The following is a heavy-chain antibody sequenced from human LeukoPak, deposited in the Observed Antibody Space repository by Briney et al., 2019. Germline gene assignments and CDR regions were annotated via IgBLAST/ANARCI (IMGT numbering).Heavy chain of an antibody. V-gene: IGHV5-51*01. CDR3: AVGTFGSGCFYGPPFDF. CDR1: GYSFTDYW. CDR2: IYPGDSDT. J-gene: IGHJ4*02. Sequence: GESLKISCKGSGYSFTDYWIGWVCQMPGKGLEWVGIIYPGDSDTRYSPSFQGQVTISADKSISTAYLQWDSLKASDTAMYYCAVGTFGSGCFYGPPFDFWGQGTLVTVS. D-gene: IGHD3-10*01.